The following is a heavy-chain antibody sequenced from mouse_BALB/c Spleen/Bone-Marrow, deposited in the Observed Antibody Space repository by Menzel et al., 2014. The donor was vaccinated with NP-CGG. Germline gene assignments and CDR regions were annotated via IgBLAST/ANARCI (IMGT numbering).Heavy chain of an antibody. CDR1: GFTFXTNA. CDR2: IRGKSNNYAA. V-gene: IGHV10S3*01. J-gene: IGHJ4*01. Sequence: EVKLVESGGGLVQPKGSLKLSCAASGFTFXTNAMNWVRQAPGKGLEWVARIRGKSNNYAAYYADSVKDRFTISRDDSQSMLYLQMNNLRTEDTAIYYCVGYYYDYWGQGTSVTVSS. CDR3: VGYYYDY. D-gene: IGHD1-1*01.